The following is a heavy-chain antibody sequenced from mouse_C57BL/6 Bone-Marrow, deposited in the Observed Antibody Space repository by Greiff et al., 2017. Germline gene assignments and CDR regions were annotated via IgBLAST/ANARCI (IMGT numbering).Heavy chain of an antibody. CDR2: ISNGGGST. CDR3: ARKGGITTVVGGYYAMDY. CDR1: GFTFSDYY. V-gene: IGHV5-12*01. J-gene: IGHJ4*01. Sequence: EVQLVESGGGLVQPGGSLKLSCAASGFTFSDYYMYWVRQTPEKRLEWVAYISNGGGSTYYPDTVKGRFTISRDNAKNTLYLQMSRLKSEDTAMYYCARKGGITTVVGGYYAMDYWGQGTSVTVSS. D-gene: IGHD1-1*01.